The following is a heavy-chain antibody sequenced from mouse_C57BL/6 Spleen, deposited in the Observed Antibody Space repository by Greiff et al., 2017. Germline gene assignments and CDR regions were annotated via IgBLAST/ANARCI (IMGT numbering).Heavy chain of an antibody. J-gene: IGHJ4*01. CDR2: IRLKSDNYAT. CDR1: GFTFSNYW. V-gene: IGHV6-3*01. CDR3: TSYYGSSYYAMDY. Sequence: EVKLMESGGGLVQPGGSMKLSCVASGFTFSNYWMNWVRQSPEKGLEWVAQIRLKSDNYATHYAESVKGRFTISRDDSKSSVYLQMNNLRAEDTGIYYCTSYYGSSYYAMDYWGQGTSVTVAS. D-gene: IGHD1-1*01.